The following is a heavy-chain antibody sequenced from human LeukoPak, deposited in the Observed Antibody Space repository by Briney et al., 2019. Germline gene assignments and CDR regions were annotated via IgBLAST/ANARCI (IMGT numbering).Heavy chain of an antibody. V-gene: IGHV4-61*02. Sequence: PSETLSLTCTVSGGSISSGSYYWSWIRQPAGKGLEWIGRIYTSGSTNYNPSLKSRVTISVDTSKNQFSLKLSSVTAADTAVYYCARGPGSGCYFDYWGQGTLVTVSS. CDR2: IYTSGST. CDR3: ARGPGSGCYFDY. D-gene: IGHD6-19*01. CDR1: GGSISSGSYY. J-gene: IGHJ4*02.